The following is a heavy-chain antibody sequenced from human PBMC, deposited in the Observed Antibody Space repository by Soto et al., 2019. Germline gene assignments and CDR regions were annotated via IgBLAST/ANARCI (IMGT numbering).Heavy chain of an antibody. V-gene: IGHV3-30*18. Sequence: LRLSCAASGFTFSSYGMHWVRQAPGKGLEWVAVISYDGSNKYYADSVKGRFTISRDNSKNTLYLQMNSLRAEDTAVYYCAKSGTLGCSGGSCYPDYWGQGTLVTVSS. D-gene: IGHD2-15*01. CDR3: AKSGTLGCSGGSCYPDY. J-gene: IGHJ4*02. CDR1: GFTFSSYG. CDR2: ISYDGSNK.